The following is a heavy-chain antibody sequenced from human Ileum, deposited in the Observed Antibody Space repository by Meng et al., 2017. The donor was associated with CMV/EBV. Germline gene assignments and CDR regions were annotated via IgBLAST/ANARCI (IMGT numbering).Heavy chain of an antibody. D-gene: IGHD2-15*01. CDR2: INWNGGST. V-gene: IGHV3-20*04. Sequence: LSCAASGFTFDDYGMSWVRQAPGRGLEWVAGINWNGGSTGYADYVKGRFTNSRDNAKNSLYLQMNSMRAENTALYYCARNHGGNYFDYWGQGTLVTVSS. CDR3: ARNHGGNYFDY. CDR1: GFTFDDYG. J-gene: IGHJ4*02.